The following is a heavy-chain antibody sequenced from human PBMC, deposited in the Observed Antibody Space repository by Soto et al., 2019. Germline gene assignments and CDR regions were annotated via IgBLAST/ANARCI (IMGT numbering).Heavy chain of an antibody. CDR3: ARGVIEYSSSFNY. D-gene: IGHD6-6*01. CDR2: IYYSGST. V-gene: IGHV4-31*03. CDR1: GGSISSGGYY. J-gene: IGHJ4*02. Sequence: SETLSLTCTVSGGSISSGGYYWSWIRQHPGKGLEWIRYIYYSGSTYYNPSLKSRVTISVDTSKNQFSLKLSSVTAADTAVYYCARGVIEYSSSFNYWGQGTLVTVSS.